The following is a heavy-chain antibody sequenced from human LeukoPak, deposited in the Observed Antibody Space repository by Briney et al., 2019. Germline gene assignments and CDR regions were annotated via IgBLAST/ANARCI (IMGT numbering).Heavy chain of an antibody. J-gene: IGHJ3*02. CDR3: ARDAGTMVRGVIASDAFDI. D-gene: IGHD3-10*01. CDR2: INAGNGNT. CDR1: GYTFTSYA. V-gene: IGHV1-3*01. Sequence: ASVKVSCKASGYTFTSYAMHWVRQAPGQRLEWMGWINAGNGNTKYSQKFQGRVTITRDTSASTAYMELSSLRSEDTAVYYCARDAGTMVRGVIASDAFDIWGQGTMVTVSS.